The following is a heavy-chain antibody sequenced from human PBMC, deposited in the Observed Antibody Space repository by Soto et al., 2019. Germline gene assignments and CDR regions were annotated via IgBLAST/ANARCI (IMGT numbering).Heavy chain of an antibody. CDR2: ISASGGNT. Sequence: GGSLRLSCAASGFTFTTYAMSWVRQAPGKGLGWVSIISASGGNTYYGDSVKGRFTISRDNSKNTLFLQMNSLRAEDTAIYYGEKKGQAAFEKNWSAPGGKGPRFTAPS. J-gene: IGHJ5*02. CDR1: GFTFTTYA. V-gene: IGHV3-23*01. CDR3: EKKGQAAFEKNWSAP. D-gene: IGHD3-16*01.